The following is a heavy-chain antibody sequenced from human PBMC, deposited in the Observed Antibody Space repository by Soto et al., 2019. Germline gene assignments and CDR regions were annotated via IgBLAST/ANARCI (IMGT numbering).Heavy chain of an antibody. CDR2: IKVDGSGT. D-gene: IGHD3-16*01. Sequence: EVQLVESGGGLVQPGESLTLSCAASGFTFSSYWMHWVRQAPGKGLVWVSRIKVDGSGTYYADSVQGRFTISRDNAKKTLYLEMNSLRVEDTAVYFCARGEGERFDGNGYLGRHWGQGTLVTVSS. CDR1: GFTFSSYW. V-gene: IGHV3-74*01. J-gene: IGHJ4*02. CDR3: ARGEGERFDGNGYLGRH.